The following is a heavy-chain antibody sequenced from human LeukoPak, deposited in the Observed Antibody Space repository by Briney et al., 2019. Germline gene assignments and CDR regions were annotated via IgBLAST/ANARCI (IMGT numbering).Heavy chain of an antibody. V-gene: IGHV4-39*01. J-gene: IGHJ6*03. D-gene: IGHD3-10*01. Sequence: SETLSLTCTVSGGSISSSSYYWGWIRQPPGKGLEWIGSIYYSGSTYYNPSLKSRVTISVDTSKNQFSLKLSSVTAADTAVYYCARPGGPMQYYYMDVWGKGTTVTVSS. CDR2: IYYSGST. CDR1: GGSISSSSYY. CDR3: ARPGGPMQYYYMDV.